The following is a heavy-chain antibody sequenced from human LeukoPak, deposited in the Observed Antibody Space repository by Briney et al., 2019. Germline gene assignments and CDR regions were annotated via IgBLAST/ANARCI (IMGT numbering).Heavy chain of an antibody. V-gene: IGHV3-7*01. Sequence: GGSLRLSCAASGFTFSSYWMSWVRQAPGKGLEWVANIKQDGSEKYYVDSVKGRFTISRDNAKNSLYLQMNSLRAEDTAVYYCARGGDYSFAYYFDYWGQGTLVTVSS. J-gene: IGHJ4*02. D-gene: IGHD4-11*01. CDR3: ARGGDYSFAYYFDY. CDR2: IKQDGSEK. CDR1: GFTFSSYW.